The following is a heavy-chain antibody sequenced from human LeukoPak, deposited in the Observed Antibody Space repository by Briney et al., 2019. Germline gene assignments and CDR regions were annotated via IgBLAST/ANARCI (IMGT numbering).Heavy chain of an antibody. J-gene: IGHJ4*02. D-gene: IGHD2-2*01. CDR3: ARDLVVVVPAAIDGD. CDR1: GFTFSSYD. CDR2: IGTAGDT. Sequence: GGSLRLSCAASGFTFSSYDMHWVRQATGKGLEWVSAIGTAGDTYYPGSVKGRFTISRENAKNSLYLQMNSLRAGDTAVYYCARDLVVVVPAAIDGDWGQGTLVTVSS. V-gene: IGHV3-13*01.